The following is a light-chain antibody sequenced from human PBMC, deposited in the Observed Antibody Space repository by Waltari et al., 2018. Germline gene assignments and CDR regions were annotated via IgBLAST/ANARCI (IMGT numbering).Light chain of an antibody. Sequence: QSALTQPASVPGYHGQSITISCTGSTRDAGGSSSVSWYQHRTGKAPKLLIFDVSYRPAGVSNRRSGSKSANTASLTISGLQAKDEAAYYCGSYTGNTTWVCGGGTKLTVL. V-gene: IGLV2-14*03. J-gene: IGLJ3*02. CDR1: TRDAGGSSS. CDR3: GSYTGNTTWV. CDR2: DVS.